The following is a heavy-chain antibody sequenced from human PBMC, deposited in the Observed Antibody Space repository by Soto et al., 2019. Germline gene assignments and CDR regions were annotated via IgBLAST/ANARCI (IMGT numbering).Heavy chain of an antibody. CDR3: ARRRGYSGYDEDDAFDI. Sequence: SVKVSCKASGYTFTGYYMHWVRQAPGQGLEWMGWINPNSGGTNYAQKFQGRVTMTRDTSISTAYMELSRLRSDDTAVYYCARRRGYSGYDEDDAFDIWGQGKMVTVSS. CDR2: INPNSGGT. D-gene: IGHD5-12*01. J-gene: IGHJ3*02. V-gene: IGHV1-2*02. CDR1: GYTFTGYY.